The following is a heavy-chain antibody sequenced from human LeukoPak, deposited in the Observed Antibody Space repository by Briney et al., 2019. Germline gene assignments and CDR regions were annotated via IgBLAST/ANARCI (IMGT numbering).Heavy chain of an antibody. CDR2: ISGSGGST. D-gene: IGHD3-10*01. Sequence: PGGSLRLSCAASGFTFSSYAMSWVRQAPGKGLEWVSAISGSGGSTYYADSVKGRFTISRDNSKNTLYLQMNSLRAEDTAVYYCAKDSRITMVRGVGGPMDVWDKGTTVTVSS. J-gene: IGHJ6*04. CDR3: AKDSRITMVRGVGGPMDV. V-gene: IGHV3-23*01. CDR1: GFTFSSYA.